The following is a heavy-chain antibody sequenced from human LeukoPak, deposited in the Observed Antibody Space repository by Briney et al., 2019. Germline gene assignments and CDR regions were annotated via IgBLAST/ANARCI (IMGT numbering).Heavy chain of an antibody. Sequence: GESLRISCKGSGYTFTNHWISWVRQMPGKGLEWMGKIDPSDSYTNYSPSFQGHVTISADKSISTAYLQWSSLKASDTAMYYCARAPMSYDSSGFGGAFDIWGQGTMVTVSS. D-gene: IGHD3-22*01. CDR3: ARAPMSYDSSGFGGAFDI. V-gene: IGHV5-10-1*01. CDR2: IDPSDSYT. J-gene: IGHJ3*02. CDR1: GYTFTNHW.